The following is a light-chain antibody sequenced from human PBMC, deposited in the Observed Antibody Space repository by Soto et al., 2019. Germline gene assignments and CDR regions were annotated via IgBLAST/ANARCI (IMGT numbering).Light chain of an antibody. CDR2: LGS. CDR1: QSLLHSNGYNY. Sequence: DIVMTQSPLSLPVTPGEPASISCRSSQSLLHSNGYNYLVWYVQKPGQSPQLLIYLGSSRASGVPDRFSGSGSGTDFTLKISRVEAEDVGVYYCMQALQTPPFTFGPGTKVDIK. CDR3: MQALQTPPFT. J-gene: IGKJ3*01. V-gene: IGKV2-28*01.